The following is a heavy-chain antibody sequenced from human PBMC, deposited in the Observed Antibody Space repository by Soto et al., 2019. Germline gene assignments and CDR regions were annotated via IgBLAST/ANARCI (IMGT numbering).Heavy chain of an antibody. V-gene: IGHV1-46*01. CDR1: GYTFTSYY. CDR2: INPSSGST. Sequence: GASVKVSCKASGYTFTSYYMHWVRQAPGQGLEWMGIINPSSGSTRYAQKFQGRVTMTRDTSTSTVYMELSSLRSEDTAVYYCARDSVYYGDYELKYFDYWGQGTLVTVSS. J-gene: IGHJ4*02. CDR3: ARDSVYYGDYELKYFDY. D-gene: IGHD4-17*01.